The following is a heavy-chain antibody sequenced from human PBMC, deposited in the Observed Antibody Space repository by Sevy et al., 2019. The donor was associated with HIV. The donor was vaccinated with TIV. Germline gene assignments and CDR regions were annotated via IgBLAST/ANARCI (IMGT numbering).Heavy chain of an antibody. V-gene: IGHV3-7*01. Sequence: GGSLRLSCAASGFSFSSFWMSWVRQSPGKGLDWVANIKEDGSEKYYVDSVKGRFTISRDNAKNSLYLQMNSLRAEDTAVYYCAREGQWSHPGDYWGQGTLVTVSS. CDR1: GFSFSSFW. D-gene: IGHD2-15*01. CDR3: AREGQWSHPGDY. CDR2: IKEDGSEK. J-gene: IGHJ4*02.